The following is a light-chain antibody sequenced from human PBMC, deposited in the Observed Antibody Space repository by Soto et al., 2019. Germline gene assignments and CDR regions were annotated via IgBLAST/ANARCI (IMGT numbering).Light chain of an antibody. Sequence: QSVLTQPPSASGTPGQTIAISCSGGNSNIGSHTVNWFQQLPGTAPRLLIYSNTQRPSGVPDRFSGSKSATSASLAISGRQSEYEGEYYCATWDYSLNGVGFGGGTKVTVL. CDR3: ATWDYSLNGVG. CDR1: NSNIGSHT. V-gene: IGLV1-44*01. J-gene: IGLJ2*01. CDR2: SNT.